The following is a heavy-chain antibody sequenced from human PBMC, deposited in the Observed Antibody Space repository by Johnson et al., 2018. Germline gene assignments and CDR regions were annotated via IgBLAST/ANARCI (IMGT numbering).Heavy chain of an antibody. Sequence: VQLVQSGGGVVQPGRSLRLSCAASGFTFSNYWMHWVRQAPGKGLVWVSRINTDGSSTSYADSAKGRFTISRDNAKNTLFLQMNRLRADGTGVYDCARDGGDDDHNIYYLDVWGKGTTVTVSS. CDR3: ARDGGDDDHNIYYLDV. J-gene: IGHJ6*03. CDR1: GFTFSNYW. D-gene: IGHD3-16*01. V-gene: IGHV3-74*02. CDR2: INTDGSST.